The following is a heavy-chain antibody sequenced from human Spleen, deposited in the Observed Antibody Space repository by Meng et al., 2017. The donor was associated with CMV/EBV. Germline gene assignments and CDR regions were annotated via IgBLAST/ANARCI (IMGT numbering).Heavy chain of an antibody. CDR3: ATEGGIESGYTFDY. Sequence: SGCTITGCYMQWMQKGPGKGQGWEGIVENEEGRTICEERFQRRGVITADKTTKKAYLEQSSLRTEDKTVWYCATEGGIESGYTFDYWGQGTLVTVSS. CDR1: GCTITGCY. D-gene: IGHD3-22*01. J-gene: IGHJ4*02. CDR2: VENEEGRT. V-gene: IGHV1-69-2*01.